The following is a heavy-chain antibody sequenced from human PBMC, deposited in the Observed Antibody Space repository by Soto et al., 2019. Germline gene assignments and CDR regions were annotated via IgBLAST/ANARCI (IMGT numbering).Heavy chain of an antibody. D-gene: IGHD2-15*01. J-gene: IGHJ3*02. CDR2: ISAYNGNT. CDR1: GYTFTSYG. CDR3: ARDPVNVGVAGGAFDI. V-gene: IGHV1-18*01. Sequence: QVQLVQSGAEVKKPGASVKVSCKASGYTFTSYGISWVRQAPGQGLEWMGWISAYNGNTNYAQKLQGRVTITTATSTSTAYMEMRSLRSDDTAVYYCARDPVNVGVAGGAFDIWGQGTMVTVSS.